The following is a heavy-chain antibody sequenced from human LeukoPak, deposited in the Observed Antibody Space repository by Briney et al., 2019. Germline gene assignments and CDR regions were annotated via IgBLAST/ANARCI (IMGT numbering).Heavy chain of an antibody. J-gene: IGHJ4*02. D-gene: IGHD5-18*01. CDR1: GYSFANYA. V-gene: IGHV7-4-1*02. Sequence: ASVKVSCKTSGYSFANYAMNWVRQAPGQGLEWMGWININTGNPTYAQGFAGRFVFSSDTSVSTAYLQISSLKAEDTAVYYCARGHGYSYGYFDYWGQGTLVTVSS. CDR2: ININTGNP. CDR3: ARGHGYSYGYFDY.